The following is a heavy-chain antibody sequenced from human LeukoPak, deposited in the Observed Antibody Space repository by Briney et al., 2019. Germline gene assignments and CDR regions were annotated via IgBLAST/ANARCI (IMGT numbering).Heavy chain of an antibody. Sequence: ASVKVSCKASGYTFTSYYMQWVRQAPGQGLEWMGIINLSGGSTNYAQKIQGRVTMTRDTSTSTVYMELSSLRSEDTAVYYCARSSSIVGVSLGYWGQGTLVTVSS. D-gene: IGHD1-26*01. J-gene: IGHJ4*02. CDR1: GYTFTSYY. V-gene: IGHV1-46*01. CDR2: INLSGGST. CDR3: ARSSSIVGVSLGY.